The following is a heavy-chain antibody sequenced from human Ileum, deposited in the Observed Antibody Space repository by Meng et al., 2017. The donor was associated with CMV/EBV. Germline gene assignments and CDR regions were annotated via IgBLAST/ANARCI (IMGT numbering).Heavy chain of an antibody. D-gene: IGHD6-13*01. CDR3: ARAQQQLIRGWFDP. CDR2: INPNSGGT. CDR1: GYTCTGYY. J-gene: IGHJ5*02. V-gene: IGHV1-2*02. Sequence: KASGYTCTGYYMHWVRQAPGQGLEWMGWINPNSGGTNYAQKFQGRVTMTRDTSISTAYMELSRLRSDDTAVYYCARAQQQLIRGWFDPWGQGTLVTVSS.